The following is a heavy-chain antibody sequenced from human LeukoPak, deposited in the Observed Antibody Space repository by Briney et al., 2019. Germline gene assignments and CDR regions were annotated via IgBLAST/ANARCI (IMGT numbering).Heavy chain of an antibody. Sequence: SETLSLTCTVSGGSLSSGDYHWSWIRQPPGKGLEWIGYLYYSGCTYYNPSLKSRVTISVDTSKNQFSLKLSSVTAADTAVYYCAREGSSLSLAPNWYYFDYWGQGTLVTVSS. J-gene: IGHJ4*02. CDR3: AREGSSLSLAPNWYYFDY. CDR1: GGSLSSGDYH. CDR2: LYYSGCT. D-gene: IGHD1-1*01. V-gene: IGHV4-30-4*08.